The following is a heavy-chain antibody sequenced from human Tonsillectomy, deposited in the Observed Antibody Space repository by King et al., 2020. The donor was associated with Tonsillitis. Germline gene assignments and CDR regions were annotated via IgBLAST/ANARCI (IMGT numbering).Heavy chain of an antibody. CDR1: GFTFSSYS. CDR3: ARDLYDYVWGSYPTPFDY. V-gene: IGHV3-48*02. J-gene: IGHJ4*02. D-gene: IGHD3-16*02. Sequence: VQLVESGGGLVQPGGSLRVSCAASGFTFSSYSMNWVRQAPGKGLEWLSYITSSSTFIYYADSVKGRFTISRDNAKNSLYLQMNSLRDEDTAVYYCARDLYDYVWGSYPTPFDYWGQGTLVTVSS. CDR2: ITSSSTFI.